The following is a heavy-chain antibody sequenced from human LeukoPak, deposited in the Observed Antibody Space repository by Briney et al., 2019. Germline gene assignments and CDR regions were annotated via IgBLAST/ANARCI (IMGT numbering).Heavy chain of an antibody. D-gene: IGHD1-1*01. J-gene: IGHJ4*02. Sequence: GGSLRLSCAASGFTVSSNYMSWVRQAPGKGLEWVSAISGSGGSTYYADSVKGRFTISRDNSKNTLYLQMNSLRAEDTAVYYCATGTEGDYFDYWGQGTLVTVSS. V-gene: IGHV3-23*01. CDR1: GFTVSSNY. CDR3: ATGTEGDYFDY. CDR2: ISGSGGST.